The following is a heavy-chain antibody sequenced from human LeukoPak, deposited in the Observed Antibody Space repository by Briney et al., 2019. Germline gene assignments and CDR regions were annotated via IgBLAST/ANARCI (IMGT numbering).Heavy chain of an antibody. CDR1: GGSISSYY. Sequence: SETPSLTCTVSGGSISSYYWSWIRQPAGKGLEWIGRIYTSGSTNYNPSPKSRVTMSVDTSKNQFSLKLSSVTAAATAVYYCARTYYDFWSGYYIRWFDPWGQGTLVTVSS. D-gene: IGHD3-3*01. J-gene: IGHJ5*02. CDR3: ARTYYDFWSGYYIRWFDP. CDR2: IYTSGST. V-gene: IGHV4-4*07.